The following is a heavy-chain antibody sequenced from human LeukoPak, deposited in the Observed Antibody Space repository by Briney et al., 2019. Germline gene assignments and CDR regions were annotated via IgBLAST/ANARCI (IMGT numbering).Heavy chain of an antibody. CDR2: ISGSGGDT. J-gene: IGHJ4*02. CDR3: AKSRLGYDY. D-gene: IGHD5-12*01. CDR1: GFIFSSYV. V-gene: IGHV3-23*01. Sequence: GGSLRLSCAASGFIFSSYVMSWVRQAPGTGLEWVSAISGSGGDTYYADSVKGRFTISRDNSKNTLYLQMNSLRAEDTAVYSCAKSRLGYDYWGQGTLVTVSS.